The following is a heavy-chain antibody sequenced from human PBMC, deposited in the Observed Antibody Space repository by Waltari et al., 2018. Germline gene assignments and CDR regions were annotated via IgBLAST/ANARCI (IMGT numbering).Heavy chain of an antibody. Sequence: QVQLVESGGGVVQPGRSLRLSCAASGFTFSSYGMHWVRQAPGKGLEWVAVRSYDGSNKYYADSVKGRFTISRDNSKNTLYLQMNSLRAEDTAVYYCAKDHPYCSGGSCPADFDYWGQGTLVTVSS. D-gene: IGHD2-15*01. CDR2: RSYDGSNK. CDR1: GFTFSSYG. V-gene: IGHV3-30*18. J-gene: IGHJ4*02. CDR3: AKDHPYCSGGSCPADFDY.